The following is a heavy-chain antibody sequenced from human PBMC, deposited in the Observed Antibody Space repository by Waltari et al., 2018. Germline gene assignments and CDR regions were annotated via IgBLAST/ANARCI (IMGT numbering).Heavy chain of an antibody. CDR1: GGSFSDYY. D-gene: IGHD2-2*01. V-gene: IGHV4-34*01. CDR2: INHSGST. Sequence: QVQLQQWGAGLLKPSETLSLTCAVYGGSFSDYYWSWIRQPPGKGLQWIGEINHSGSTNYNPSLKSRVTISVDTSKNQFSLKLSSVTAADTAVYYCARDRPGNFDYWGQGTLVTVSS. CDR3: ARDRPGNFDY. J-gene: IGHJ4*02.